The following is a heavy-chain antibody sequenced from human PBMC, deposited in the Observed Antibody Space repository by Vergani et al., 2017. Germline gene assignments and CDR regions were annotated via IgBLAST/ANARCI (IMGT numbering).Heavy chain of an antibody. D-gene: IGHD3-3*01. CDR1: GYTFTSYG. Sequence: QVQLVQSGAEVKKPGASVKVSCKASGYTFTSYGISWVRQAPGQGLEWMGWISAYTGNTNYAQKLQGRVTMTTDTSTSTAYMELRSLRSDDTAVYYCAREGVTYYDFWSGRGWFDPWGQGTLVTVSS. CDR2: ISAYTGNT. CDR3: AREGVTYYDFWSGRGWFDP. V-gene: IGHV1-18*01. J-gene: IGHJ5*02.